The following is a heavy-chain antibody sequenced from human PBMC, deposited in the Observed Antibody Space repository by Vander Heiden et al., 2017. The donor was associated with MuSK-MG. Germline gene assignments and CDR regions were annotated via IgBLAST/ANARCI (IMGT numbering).Heavy chain of an antibody. J-gene: IGHJ6*03. CDR1: GGSFSGYY. V-gene: IGHV4-34*01. CDR2: INHSGST. D-gene: IGHD3-16*01. Sequence: QVQLQQWGAGLLKPSETLSLTCAVYGGSFSGYYWSWIRQPPGKGLEWIGEINHSGSTNYNPSLKSRVTISVDTSKNQFCLKLSSVTAADTAVYYCARGVVGGTRGYYYMDVWGKGTTVTVSS. CDR3: ARGVVGGTRGYYYMDV.